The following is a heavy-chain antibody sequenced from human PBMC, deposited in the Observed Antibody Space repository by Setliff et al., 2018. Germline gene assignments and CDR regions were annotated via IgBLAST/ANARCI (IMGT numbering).Heavy chain of an antibody. CDR1: GYTFTGYY. Sequence: ASVKVSCKASGYTFTGYYMHWVRQAPGQGLEWMGWINPNSGGTNYAQKFQGRVTMTRDTSISTAYMELSRLRSDDTAVYYCAREVLSTVVAWDYWGQGTLVTVSS. V-gene: IGHV1-2*02. D-gene: IGHD4-17*01. CDR3: AREVLSTVVAWDY. CDR2: INPNSGGT. J-gene: IGHJ4*02.